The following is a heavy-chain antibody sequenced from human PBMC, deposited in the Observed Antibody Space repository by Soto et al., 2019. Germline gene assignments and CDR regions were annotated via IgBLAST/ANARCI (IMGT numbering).Heavy chain of an antibody. CDR3: ARQYGDYVRGAFDI. CDR2: IYYSGST. CDR1: GGSISSYY. Sequence: ADTLSLTCTVSGGSISSYYWIWIRQPPGKGLEWIGYIYYSGSTNYNPSLKSRGTISVDTSKNQFSLKLSSVTAADTAVYYCARQYGDYVRGAFDIWGQGTMVTVSS. V-gene: IGHV4-59*01. D-gene: IGHD4-17*01. J-gene: IGHJ3*02.